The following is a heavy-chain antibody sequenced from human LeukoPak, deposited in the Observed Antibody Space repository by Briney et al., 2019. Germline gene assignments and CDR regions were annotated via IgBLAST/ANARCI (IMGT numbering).Heavy chain of an antibody. CDR3: ATGQHAFDI. J-gene: IGHJ3*02. D-gene: IGHD7-27*01. CDR2: INAVSGDT. Sequence: ASVKVSCKASGYTFTNYPINWVRQASGQRLEWMGWINAVSGDTKYSRKLQHRVTFTNDTSAGTSASTAYMGLSSLRSEDTAVYYCATGQHAFDIWGQGTMVTVS. V-gene: IGHV1-3*01. CDR1: GYTFTNYP.